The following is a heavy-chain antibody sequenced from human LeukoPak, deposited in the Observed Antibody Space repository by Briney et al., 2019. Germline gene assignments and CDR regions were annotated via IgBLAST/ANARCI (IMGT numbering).Heavy chain of an antibody. CDR3: ARPGLQTYYYDSSGYYYVD. CDR1: GGSFSGYY. J-gene: IGHJ4*02. D-gene: IGHD3-22*01. CDR2: INHSGST. Sequence: PAETLTLTCAVYGGSFSGYYWSWIRQPPGKGLEWIGEINHSGSTNYNPSLKSRVTLSVDTSKNQFSLKLSSVTAADTAVYYCARPGLQTYYYDSSGYYYVDWGQGTLVTVSS. V-gene: IGHV4-34*01.